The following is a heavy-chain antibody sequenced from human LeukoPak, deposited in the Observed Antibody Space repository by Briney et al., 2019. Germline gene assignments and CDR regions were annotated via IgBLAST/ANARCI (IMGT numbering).Heavy chain of an antibody. CDR1: GFTFSSYT. CDR3: AKDSSTSYYASRSYGGSVDY. J-gene: IGHJ4*02. CDR2: ISSSSSYM. D-gene: IGHD3-10*01. Sequence: PGGSLRLSCAASGFTFSSYTMNWVRQAPGKGLEWVSSISSSSSYMYYADSVKGRFTIYRDNSNNRLYLQMNSLRAEDTAVYYCAKDSSTSYYASRSYGGSVDYWGQGTLVTVSS. V-gene: IGHV3-21*01.